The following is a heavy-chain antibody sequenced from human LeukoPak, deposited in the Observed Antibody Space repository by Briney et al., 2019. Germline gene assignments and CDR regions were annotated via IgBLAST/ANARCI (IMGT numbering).Heavy chain of an antibody. CDR2: TYYRSKWYN. D-gene: IGHD1-1*01. CDR1: GDSVSSNSAA. J-gene: IGHJ4*02. Sequence: SQTLSLTCAISGDSVSSNSAAWNWIRQSPSRGLEWLGRTYYRSKWYNDYAVSVKSRITINPDTSKNQFSLKLSSVTAADTAVYYCARANWKDYYFDYWGQGTLVTVSS. V-gene: IGHV6-1*01. CDR3: ARANWKDYYFDY.